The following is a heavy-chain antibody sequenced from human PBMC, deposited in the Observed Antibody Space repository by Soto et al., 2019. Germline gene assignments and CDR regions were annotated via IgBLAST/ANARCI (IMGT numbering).Heavy chain of an antibody. CDR3: ARGGGVGVAGSAAFDM. CDR1: GYPVTAYY. V-gene: IGHV1-2*02. Sequence: QLHLVQSGAVVKKPGASVTVSCSASGYPVTAYYMHWVRQAPGRGLEWMGGINPATGAAKYTQTFQGRVTMTRDTSTSTVFMELGGLTSEDTAGFYCARGGGVGVAGSAAFDMWGQGPLVTVSS. CDR2: INPATGAA. J-gene: IGHJ3*02. D-gene: IGHD3-3*01.